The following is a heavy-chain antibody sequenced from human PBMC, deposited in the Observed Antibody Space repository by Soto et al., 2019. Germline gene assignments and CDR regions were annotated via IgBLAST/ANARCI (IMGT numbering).Heavy chain of an antibody. CDR3: AMLQGDYGDSVYFDY. CDR2: IDDSGST. J-gene: IGHJ4*02. CDR1: GGSISSSSYY. V-gene: IGHV4-39*01. Sequence: QLQLQESGPGLVKPSETLSLTCTVSGGSISSSSYYWGWIRQPPGKGLEWIGSIDDSGSTYYNQSLESRGTISVDTTKNQVSRKLGSVTAADTAVYYCAMLQGDYGDSVYFDYWGQGPLVTVSS. D-gene: IGHD4-17*01.